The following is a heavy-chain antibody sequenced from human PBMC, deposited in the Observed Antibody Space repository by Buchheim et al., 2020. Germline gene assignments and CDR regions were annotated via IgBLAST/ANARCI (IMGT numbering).Heavy chain of an antibody. Sequence: QVQLVQSGAEVKKPGSSVKVSCKASGDTLSKYPISWVRQAPGQGLEWMGGIIPIFGTANYAQNFQGRVTFTADESTRTAYMELSSLRSEDTAIYYCAISPGQYYYDTSGSYNWFDPWGQGTL. D-gene: IGHD3-22*01. V-gene: IGHV1-69*01. CDR1: GDTLSKYP. CDR2: IIPIFGTA. J-gene: IGHJ5*02. CDR3: AISPGQYYYDTSGSYNWFDP.